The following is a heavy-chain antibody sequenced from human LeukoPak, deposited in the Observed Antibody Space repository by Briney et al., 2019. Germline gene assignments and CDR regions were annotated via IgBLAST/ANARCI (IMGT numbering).Heavy chain of an antibody. D-gene: IGHD2-21*02. CDR1: GFTFSNHW. V-gene: IGHV3-7*05. CDR3: ARAHVRYCGGDCYTAHFDY. Sequence: GGSLRLSCAASGFTFSNHWMSWVRQTPGTGLEWVASIKQDGSEKYYVDSVKGRFTISRGNAKTSVYLQINSLRAEDTAVYYCARAHVRYCGGDCYTAHFDYWGQGTLITVSS. J-gene: IGHJ4*02. CDR2: IKQDGSEK.